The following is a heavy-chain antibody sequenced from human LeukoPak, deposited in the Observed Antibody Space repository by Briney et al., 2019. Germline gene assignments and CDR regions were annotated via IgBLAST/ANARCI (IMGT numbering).Heavy chain of an antibody. J-gene: IGHJ4*02. Sequence: ASVKVSCKASGYTFTSYYMHWVRQAPGQGLEWMGWINPNSGGTNYAQKFQGRVTMTRDTSISTAYMELSRLRSDDTAVYYCARDREGVLLWFGDLGYWGQGTLVTVSS. CDR1: GYTFTSYY. V-gene: IGHV1-2*02. CDR2: INPNSGGT. D-gene: IGHD3-10*01. CDR3: ARDREGVLLWFGDLGY.